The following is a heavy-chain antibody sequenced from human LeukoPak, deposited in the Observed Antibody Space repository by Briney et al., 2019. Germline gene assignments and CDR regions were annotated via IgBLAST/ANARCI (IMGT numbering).Heavy chain of an antibody. CDR1: NGSIRNSY. CDR2: IYYNGGT. Sequence: SETLSFTCTVSNGSIRNSYCSWIRQSPGKGLEWLGYIYYNGGTDYNPSLKSRRTISVDTSKSQFSRRLRSVTAADTAVYYCARHLYASDWYGASFDYWGQGTPVTVSS. CDR3: ARHLYASDWYGASFDY. J-gene: IGHJ4*02. V-gene: IGHV4-59*08. D-gene: IGHD6-19*01.